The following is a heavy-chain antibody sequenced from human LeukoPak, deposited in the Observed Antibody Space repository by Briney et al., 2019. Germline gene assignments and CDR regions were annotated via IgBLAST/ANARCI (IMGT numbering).Heavy chain of an antibody. CDR1: GGSISSYY. V-gene: IGHV4-59*01. J-gene: IGHJ4*02. CDR2: IYYSGST. CDR3: ARHIVATIYYFDY. Sequence: SETLSLTCTVSGGSISSYYWSWIRQPPGKGLEWIGYIYYSGSTNYNPSLKSRVTISVDTSKNQFSLKLGSVTAADTAVYYCARHIVATIYYFDYWGQGTLVTVSS. D-gene: IGHD5-12*01.